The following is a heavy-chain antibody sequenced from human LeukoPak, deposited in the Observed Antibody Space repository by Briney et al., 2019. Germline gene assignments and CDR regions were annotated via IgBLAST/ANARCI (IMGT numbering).Heavy chain of an antibody. J-gene: IGHJ4*02. D-gene: IGHD3-9*01. CDR2: IYYSGST. CDR1: GGSISGYY. Sequence: ETLSLTCTVSGGSISGYYWNWIRQPPGKGLEWIGYIYYSGSTNYNPSLKSRVTISVDTSKDQFSLSLSYVTTEDPAVYYCARTRLTNFYFDLWGQGTLVTVSS. CDR3: ARTRLTNFYFDL. V-gene: IGHV4-59*08.